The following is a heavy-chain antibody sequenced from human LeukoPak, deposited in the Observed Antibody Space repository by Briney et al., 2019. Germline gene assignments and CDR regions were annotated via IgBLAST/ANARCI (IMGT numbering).Heavy chain of an antibody. V-gene: IGHV4-4*07. CDR2: IYSSERT. CDR3: ARGPHYALGIYFDY. Sequence: SETLSLTCTVSGGSISGDYWSWIRQAAGKGLEWIGRIYSSERTDYNPSLKSRVTMSVDTTKNQFSLKLNSVTAADTAVYYCARGPHYALGIYFDYWGQGTLVTVSS. CDR1: GGSISGDY. D-gene: IGHD7-27*01. J-gene: IGHJ4*02.